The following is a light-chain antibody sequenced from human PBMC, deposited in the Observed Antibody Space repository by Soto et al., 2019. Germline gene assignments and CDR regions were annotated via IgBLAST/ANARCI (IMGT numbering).Light chain of an antibody. Sequence: QSVLTQPSSASGTPGQTVTISCSGTSSNIGTNTVNWYHQVPGTAPKLLIFNDNVRPSGVPGRFSGSRSGTSASLAISGLQSEDEADYYCAAWDGSLNVVLLGGGTKLTVL. J-gene: IGLJ2*01. CDR1: SSNIGTNT. V-gene: IGLV1-44*01. CDR3: AAWDGSLNVVL. CDR2: NDN.